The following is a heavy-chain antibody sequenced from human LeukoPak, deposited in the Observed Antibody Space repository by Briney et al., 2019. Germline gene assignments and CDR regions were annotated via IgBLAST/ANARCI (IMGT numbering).Heavy chain of an antibody. Sequence: GGSLRLSCAASGFTFSSYGMHWIRQAPGKGLEWVAFIRNDGSIIYNADSVKGRFTISRDNSKNTLYLQMNSLRADDTAVYYGAKDTPLCYFDYWGQGTLVTVSS. D-gene: IGHD3-16*01. CDR3: AKDTPLCYFDY. CDR2: IRNDGSII. CDR1: GFTFSSYG. V-gene: IGHV3-30*02. J-gene: IGHJ4*02.